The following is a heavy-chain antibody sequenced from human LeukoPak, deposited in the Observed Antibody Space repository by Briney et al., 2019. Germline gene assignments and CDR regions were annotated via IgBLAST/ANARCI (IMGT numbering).Heavy chain of an antibody. J-gene: IGHJ4*02. CDR3: ARGRGRWLQGGNDY. CDR1: GGSFSGYY. V-gene: IGHV4-34*01. CDR2: INHSGST. D-gene: IGHD5-24*01. Sequence: SETLSLTRAVYGGSFSGYYWSWIRQPPGKGLEWIGEINHSGSTNYNPSLKSRVTISVDTSKNQFSLKLSSVTAADTAVYYCARGRGRWLQGGNDYWGQGTLVTVSS.